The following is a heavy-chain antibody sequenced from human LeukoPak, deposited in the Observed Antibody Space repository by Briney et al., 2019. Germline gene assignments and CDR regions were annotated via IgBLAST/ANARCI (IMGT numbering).Heavy chain of an antibody. D-gene: IGHD3-3*01. CDR3: ARPGPDFWSGYYYAFDI. V-gene: IGHV3-20*04. CDR2: INWNGGST. CDR1: GFTFDDYG. Sequence: PGGSLRLSCAASGFTFDDYGMSGVRRAPGRGLEWVSGINWNGGSTGYADSVQGRFTISRDNAKNSLYLQMNSLRAEDTALYYCARPGPDFWSGYYYAFDIWGQGTMVTVSS. J-gene: IGHJ3*02.